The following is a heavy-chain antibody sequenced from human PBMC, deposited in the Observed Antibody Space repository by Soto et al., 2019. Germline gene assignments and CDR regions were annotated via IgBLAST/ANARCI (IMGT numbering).Heavy chain of an antibody. V-gene: IGHV3-33*01. J-gene: IGHJ6*02. CDR2: IWYDGSNK. D-gene: IGHD3-3*01. Sequence: HPGGSLRLSCAASGFTFSSYGMHWDRQAPGKGLEWVAVIWYDGSNKYYADSVKGRFTISRDNSKNTLYLQMNSLRAEDTAVYYCARGGIRFPDPADYYYYGMDVWGQGTTVTVSS. CDR3: ARGGIRFPDPADYYYYGMDV. CDR1: GFTFSSYG.